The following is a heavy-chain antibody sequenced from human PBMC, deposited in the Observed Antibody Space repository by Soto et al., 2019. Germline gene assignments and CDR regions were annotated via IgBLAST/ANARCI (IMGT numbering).Heavy chain of an antibody. Sequence: QVQLVQSGAEVKKPGSSVKVSCKASGGTFSSYTISWVRQAPGQGLERMGRIIPILGIANYAQKFQGRVTITADKSTSTAYMELSSLRSEDTAVYYCARDRRDYGMDVWGQGTTVTVSS. CDR2: IIPILGIA. CDR3: ARDRRDYGMDV. V-gene: IGHV1-69*08. CDR1: GGTFSSYT. J-gene: IGHJ6*02.